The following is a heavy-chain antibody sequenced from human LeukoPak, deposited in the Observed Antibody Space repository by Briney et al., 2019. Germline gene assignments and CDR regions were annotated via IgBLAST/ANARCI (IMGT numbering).Heavy chain of an antibody. V-gene: IGHV3-23*01. D-gene: IGHD2-2*01. Sequence: GGSLRLSCAASGFTFSSYSMNWVRQAPGKGLEWVSAISGSGGSTYYADSVKGRFTISRDNSKNTLYLQMNSLRAEDTAVYYCANTPIVVVPAAYYYYGMDVWGQGTTVTVSS. CDR1: GFTFSSYS. CDR2: ISGSGGST. CDR3: ANTPIVVVPAAYYYYGMDV. J-gene: IGHJ6*02.